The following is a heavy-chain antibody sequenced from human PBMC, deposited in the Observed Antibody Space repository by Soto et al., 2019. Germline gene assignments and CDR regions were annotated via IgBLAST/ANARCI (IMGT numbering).Heavy chain of an antibody. J-gene: IGHJ3*02. D-gene: IGHD3-3*01. V-gene: IGHV4-59*01. CDR3: ARGFGQLNPHAFDI. CDR2: IYYSGST. CDR1: GGSISSYY. Sequence: PSETLSLTCTVSGGSISSYYWSWIRQPPGKGLEWIGYIYYSGSTNYNPSLKSRVTISVDTSKNQFSLKLSSVTAADTAVYYCARGFGQLNPHAFDIWGQGTMVT.